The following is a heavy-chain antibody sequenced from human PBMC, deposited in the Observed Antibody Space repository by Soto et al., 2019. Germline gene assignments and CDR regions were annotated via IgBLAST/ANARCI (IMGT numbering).Heavy chain of an antibody. Sequence: PGGSLRRSCAASGFTFSTYWMNWVRQAPGKGLEWVANIKQDGSEKYYVDSVKGRFAISRDNAKHSLFLQMNNLRAEDTAVYYCVRDWSTFWGMDVLGQGTTVTVSS. V-gene: IGHV3-7*01. CDR1: GFTFSTYW. J-gene: IGHJ6*02. CDR2: IKQDGSEK. CDR3: VRDWSTFWGMDV.